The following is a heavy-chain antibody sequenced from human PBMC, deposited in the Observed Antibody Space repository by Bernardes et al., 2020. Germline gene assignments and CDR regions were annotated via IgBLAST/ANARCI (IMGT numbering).Heavy chain of an antibody. CDR1: GYTFPSYG. CDR3: ARLAYEIGYYYYYMDV. Sequence: AGVQVSCKHSGYTFPSYGILWVRQAPRQELEWVGWICAHNCNTNYAQKLQDRVTMTTDTSTSTAYMELRSLRSYGPAVYYCARLAYEIGYYYYYMDVWGKGTTVTVSS. D-gene: IGHD5-12*01. V-gene: IGHV1-18*01. CDR2: ICAHNCNT. J-gene: IGHJ6*03.